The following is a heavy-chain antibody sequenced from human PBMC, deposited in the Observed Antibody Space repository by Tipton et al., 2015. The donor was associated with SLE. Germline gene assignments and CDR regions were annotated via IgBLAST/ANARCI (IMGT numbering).Heavy chain of an antibody. CDR3: ARKSGSSWPDAFDI. V-gene: IGHV5-51*03. D-gene: IGHD6-13*01. Sequence: QLVQSGAEVKKPGESLKISCEASGYTFTSYWIVWVRQMPGKGLEWIGIVNPGDSDTRYSPSFQGQVTISADKSINTAYLQWSSLKASDTAMYYCARKSGSSWPDAFDIWGQGTMVTVSS. CDR2: VNPGDSDT. CDR1: GYTFTSYW. J-gene: IGHJ3*02.